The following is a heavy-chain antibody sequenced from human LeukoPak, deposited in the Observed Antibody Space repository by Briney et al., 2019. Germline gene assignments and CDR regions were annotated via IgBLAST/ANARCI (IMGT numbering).Heavy chain of an antibody. V-gene: IGHV3-48*01. CDR1: GFTFRTYS. Sequence: PGGSLRLSCEGSGFTFRTYSLTWVRQVPGKGLEWISYITPTGNTFYYADSVKGRFTISRDNAKNSMYLQMNSLRAEDTAVYYCARDRLTSGSYFFDYWGQGTLVTVSS. J-gene: IGHJ4*02. D-gene: IGHD1-26*01. CDR2: ITPTGNTF. CDR3: ARDRLTSGSYFFDY.